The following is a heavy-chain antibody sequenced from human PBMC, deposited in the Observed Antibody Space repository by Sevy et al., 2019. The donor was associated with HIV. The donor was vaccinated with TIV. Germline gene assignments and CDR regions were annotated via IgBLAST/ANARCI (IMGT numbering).Heavy chain of an antibody. V-gene: IGHV1-18*01. Sequence: ASVKVSCKASGYTFTSYGISWVRQAPGQGLEWMGWISAYNGNTNYAQKLQGRVTMTTDTSTSTAYMELRSLRSDDTAVYYCARAVGSRSWYRGDYDAFDIWGQGTMVTVSS. J-gene: IGHJ3*02. CDR1: GYTFTSYG. D-gene: IGHD6-13*01. CDR2: ISAYNGNT. CDR3: ARAVGSRSWYRGDYDAFDI.